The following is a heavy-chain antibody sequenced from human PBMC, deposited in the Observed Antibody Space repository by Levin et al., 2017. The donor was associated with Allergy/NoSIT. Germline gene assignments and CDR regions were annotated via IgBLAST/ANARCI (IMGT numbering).Heavy chain of an antibody. J-gene: IGHJ6*04. V-gene: IGHV4-34*01. CDR1: GGSFSGYY. D-gene: IGHD3-10*01. Sequence: PGGSLRLSCAVYGGSFSGYYWNWIRQPPGKGLEWIGEINHSGSTNYNPSLKSRVTISVDTSKNQFSLKLSSVTAADTAVYYCARGGRYYYNSGLERVFSQTRLGSEEDVWGKGTTVTVSS. CDR3: ARGGRYYYNSGLERVFSQTRLGSEEDV. CDR2: INHSGST.